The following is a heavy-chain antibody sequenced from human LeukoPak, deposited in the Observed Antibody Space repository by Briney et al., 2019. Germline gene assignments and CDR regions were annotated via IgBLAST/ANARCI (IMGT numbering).Heavy chain of an antibody. Sequence: SETLSLTCTVSGGSLSSYYWNWIRQPAGKGLEWIGRIYTSGSTNYNPSLKSRVTMSVDTSKNQFSLKLSSVTAADTAVYYCARTGGNSDAFDIWGQGTMAPSLQ. CDR3: ARTGGNSDAFDI. V-gene: IGHV4-4*07. CDR2: IYTSGST. CDR1: GGSLSSYY. D-gene: IGHD4-23*01. J-gene: IGHJ3*02.